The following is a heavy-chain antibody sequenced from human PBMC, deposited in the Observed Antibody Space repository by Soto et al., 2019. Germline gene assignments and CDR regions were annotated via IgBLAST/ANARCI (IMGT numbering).Heavy chain of an antibody. CDR1: GFTFSSYS. V-gene: IGHV3-21*01. D-gene: IGHD3-3*01. CDR2: ISSSSSYI. CDR3: ARTYYDFWSGYYPVDY. J-gene: IGHJ4*02. Sequence: GGSLRLSCAASGFTFSSYSMNWVRQAPGKGLEWVSSISSSSSYIYYADSVKGRFTISRDNAKNSLYLQMNSLRAEDTAVYYCARTYYDFWSGYYPVDYWGQGTLVTVSS.